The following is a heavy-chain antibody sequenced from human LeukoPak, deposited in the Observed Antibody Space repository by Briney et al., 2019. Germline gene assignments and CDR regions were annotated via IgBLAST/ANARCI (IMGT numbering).Heavy chain of an antibody. CDR3: AEVEDDFWSGYYYYGMDV. CDR2: ISGGGGST. CDR1: GFTFSSHA. D-gene: IGHD3-3*01. Sequence: GGSLRLSCAASGFTFSSHAMSWVRQAPGKGLEWVSAISGGGGSTYYADSVKGRFTISRDNSKNTLYLQMNSLRAEDTAVYYCAEVEDDFWSGYYYYGMDVWGQGTTVTVSS. V-gene: IGHV3-23*01. J-gene: IGHJ6*02.